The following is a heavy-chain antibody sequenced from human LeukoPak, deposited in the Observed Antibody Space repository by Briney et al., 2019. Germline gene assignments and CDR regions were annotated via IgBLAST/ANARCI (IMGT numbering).Heavy chain of an antibody. Sequence: PSETLSLTCTVSGGSISSYYWSWIRQPPGKGLEWIGYIYYSGSTNYNPSLKSRVTISVDTSKNQFSLKLSSVTAADTAVYYCAREGRYCSGGSCYSGSFDYWGQGTLVTVSS. D-gene: IGHD2-15*01. CDR3: AREGRYCSGGSCYSGSFDY. J-gene: IGHJ4*02. CDR2: IYYSGST. V-gene: IGHV4-59*01. CDR1: GGSISSYY.